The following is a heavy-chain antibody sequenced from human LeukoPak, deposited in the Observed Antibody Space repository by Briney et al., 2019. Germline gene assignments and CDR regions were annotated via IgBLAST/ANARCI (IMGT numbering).Heavy chain of an antibody. D-gene: IGHD6-19*01. J-gene: IGHJ4*02. CDR1: GFTFSSYA. CDR3: AKSVQQWLVLFDY. Sequence: GGSLRLSCAASGFTFSSYAMSWVRQAPGKGLEWVSAISGSGGSTYYADSVKGRFTISRDNSKNTQYLQMNSLRAEDTAVYYCAKSVQQWLVLFDYWGQGTLVTVSS. V-gene: IGHV3-23*01. CDR2: ISGSGGST.